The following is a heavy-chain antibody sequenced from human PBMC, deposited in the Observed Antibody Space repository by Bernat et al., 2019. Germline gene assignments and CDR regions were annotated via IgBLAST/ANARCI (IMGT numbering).Heavy chain of an antibody. Sequence: QVQLQESGPGLVKPSETLSLTCTVSGGSISSYYWSWIRQPPGKGLEWIGYIYYSGSTNYNPSLKSRVTISVDTSKNQFSLKLSSVTAADTAVYYCARLADYYDTFQHWGQGTLVTVSS. D-gene: IGHD3-22*01. CDR3: ARLADYYDTFQH. J-gene: IGHJ1*01. V-gene: IGHV4-59*08. CDR1: GGSISSYY. CDR2: IYYSGST.